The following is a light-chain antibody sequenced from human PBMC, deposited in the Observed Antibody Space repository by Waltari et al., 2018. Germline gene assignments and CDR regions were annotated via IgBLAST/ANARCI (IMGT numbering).Light chain of an antibody. V-gene: IGKV1-5*03. J-gene: IGKJ1*01. CDR3: QQYNRYSWT. CDR2: RAS. CDR1: QSISNW. Sequence: DIQMTQSPSTLSASVGDRVTITCRASQSISNWLAWYQQKPGSAPNLLIYRASNLESGVPSRFSGSGSGKEFTLTISGLQPDDFATYYCQQYNRYSWTFGQGTKVEIK.